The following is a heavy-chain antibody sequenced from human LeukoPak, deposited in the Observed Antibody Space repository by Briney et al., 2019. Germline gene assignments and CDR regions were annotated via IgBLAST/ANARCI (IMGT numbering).Heavy chain of an antibody. Sequence: SETLSLTCTVFGGSISSGGYYWSWIRQHPGKGLEWIGYIYYSGSTYYNPSLKSRVTISVDTSKNQFSLKLSSVTAADTAVYYCARVPEYQLPGGHNWFDPWGQGTLVAVSS. D-gene: IGHD2-2*01. CDR1: GGSISSGGYY. J-gene: IGHJ5*02. CDR3: ARVPEYQLPGGHNWFDP. V-gene: IGHV4-31*03. CDR2: IYYSGST.